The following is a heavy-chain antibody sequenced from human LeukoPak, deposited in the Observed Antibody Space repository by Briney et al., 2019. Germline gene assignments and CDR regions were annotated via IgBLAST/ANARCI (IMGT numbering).Heavy chain of an antibody. J-gene: IGHJ4*02. CDR3: AKVGARGCSSSTCFIY. D-gene: IGHD2-2*01. V-gene: IGHV3-23*01. Sequence: PGGSLRLSCAASGFTFRSYAMSWVRQAPGKGLEWVSAVSGSGDTTYYADSVKGRFTISRDNFKTTVSLQMNNLRPEDTAAYYCAKVGARGCSSSTCFIYWGQGTLVTVSS. CDR1: GFTFRSYA. CDR2: VSGSGDTT.